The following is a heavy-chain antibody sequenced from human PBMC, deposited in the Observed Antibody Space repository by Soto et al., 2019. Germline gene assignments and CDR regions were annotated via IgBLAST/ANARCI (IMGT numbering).Heavy chain of an antibody. CDR3: ARSRRMVVAATPNYYYMDV. Sequence: QVQLVQSGAEVKKPGSSVKVSCKASGGTFSSYTISWVRQAPGQGLEWMGRIIPILGIANYAQKFQGRVTITADKSTSTAYMELSSLRSEDTAVYYCARSRRMVVAATPNYYYMDVWGKGTTVTVSS. J-gene: IGHJ6*03. D-gene: IGHD2-15*01. CDR1: GGTFSSYT. V-gene: IGHV1-69*02. CDR2: IIPILGIA.